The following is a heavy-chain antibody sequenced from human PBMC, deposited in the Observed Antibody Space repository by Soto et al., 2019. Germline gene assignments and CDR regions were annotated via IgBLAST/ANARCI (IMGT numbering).Heavy chain of an antibody. CDR2: IIPIFGTP. V-gene: IGHV1-69*01. J-gene: IGHJ6*02. Sequence: QVQLVQSGAEVKKPGSSVKVSCKASGGTFSSYAISWVRQAPGQGLAWRGGIIPIFGTPNYAQKFQGRVTITADESTSAAYMELSSLRSEATAVSYCAAQFGEVLPNYYYGMYVWGQGTTVTVSS. D-gene: IGHD3-10*01. CDR3: AAQFGEVLPNYYYGMYV. CDR1: GGTFSSYA.